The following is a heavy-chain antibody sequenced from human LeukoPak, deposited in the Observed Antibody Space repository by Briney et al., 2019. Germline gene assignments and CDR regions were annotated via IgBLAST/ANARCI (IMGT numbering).Heavy chain of an antibody. CDR3: ARNRGLDY. J-gene: IGHJ4*02. V-gene: IGHV3-48*02. CDR2: ISTDSGTL. Sequence: GGSLRLSCASSGFTFSAYHMNWVRQAPGKGLEWISFISTDSGTLYYADSVKGRFTISRDNAKNSLYLQMNSLRDDDTAVYYCARNRGLDYWGQGTLVTVSS. CDR1: GFTFSAYH. D-gene: IGHD7-27*01.